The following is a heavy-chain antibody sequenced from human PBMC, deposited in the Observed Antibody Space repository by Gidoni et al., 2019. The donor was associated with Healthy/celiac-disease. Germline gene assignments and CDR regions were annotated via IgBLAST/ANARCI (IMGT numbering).Heavy chain of an antibody. D-gene: IGHD2-15*01. CDR1: GVSFSGYY. Sequence: QVQLPQWGAALLKPSEPLSLTCAVYGVSFSGYYWSWIRQPPGKGLEWIGEINHSGSTNYNPYLKSRVTISVDTAKNQFSLKLSSVTAADTAVYYCARGLGYCSGGSCYFDYWGQGTLVTVSS. CDR2: INHSGST. V-gene: IGHV4-34*01. J-gene: IGHJ4*02. CDR3: ARGLGYCSGGSCYFDY.